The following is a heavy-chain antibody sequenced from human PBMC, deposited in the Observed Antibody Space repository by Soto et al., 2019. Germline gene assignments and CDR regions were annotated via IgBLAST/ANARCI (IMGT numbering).Heavy chain of an antibody. V-gene: IGHV4-59*01. CDR2: IYYSGST. CDR3: ARAFATAATGIYYYNGMDV. D-gene: IGHD1-1*01. CDR1: GGSISSYY. Sequence: QVQLQESGPGLVKPSETLSLTCAVSGGSISSYYWSWIRQPPGKGLEWIGYIYYSGSTNYNPSLKSRVTISVDTSKNQLSLTLRSVTAADTAVYYCARAFATAATGIYYYNGMDVWGQGTTVTVSS. J-gene: IGHJ6*02.